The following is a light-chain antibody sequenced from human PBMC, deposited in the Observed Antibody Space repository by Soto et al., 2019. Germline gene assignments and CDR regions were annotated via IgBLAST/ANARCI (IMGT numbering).Light chain of an antibody. CDR1: SSDVGGYNF. CDR3: TSYAGSNIFYV. J-gene: IGLJ1*01. Sequence: QSALTQPPSASGSPGQSVTISCTGTSSDVGGYNFVSWYQQHPGKAPKLMIYEVSKRPSGVPERFSGAKSGNTASLTVSGLQAEDEADYYCTSYAGSNIFYVFGTGTKVTVL. V-gene: IGLV2-8*01. CDR2: EVS.